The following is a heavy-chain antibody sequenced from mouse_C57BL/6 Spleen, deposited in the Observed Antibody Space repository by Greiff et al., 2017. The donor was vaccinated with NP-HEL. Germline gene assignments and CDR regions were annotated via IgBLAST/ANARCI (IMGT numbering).Heavy chain of an antibody. CDR1: GYAFSSYW. CDR2: IYPGDGDT. J-gene: IGHJ2*01. Sequence: QVQLKESGAELVKPGASVKISCKASGYAFSSYWMNWVKQRPGKGLEWIGQIYPGDGDTNYNGKFKGKATLTADKSSSTAYMQLSSLTSEDSAVYFCARSHITTVVYFDYWGQGTTLTVSS. V-gene: IGHV1-80*01. D-gene: IGHD1-1*01. CDR3: ARSHITTVVYFDY.